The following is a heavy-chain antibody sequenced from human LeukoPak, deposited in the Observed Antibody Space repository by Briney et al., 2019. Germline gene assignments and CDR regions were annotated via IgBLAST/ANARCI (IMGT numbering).Heavy chain of an antibody. CDR3: AKGHRLCDHGNCNSQIQY. CDR1: GFTFSDYP. Sequence: GGSLRLSCVTSGFTFSDYPMTWVRQGPGKGLEWISTISGDSAEIVYADSVKGRFTISRDNSKSTLVLQMSSLRGEDTAAYYCAKGHRLCDHGNCNSQIQYWGHGTLVSVTS. J-gene: IGHJ4*01. CDR2: ISGDSAEI. D-gene: IGHD2-15*01. V-gene: IGHV3-23*01.